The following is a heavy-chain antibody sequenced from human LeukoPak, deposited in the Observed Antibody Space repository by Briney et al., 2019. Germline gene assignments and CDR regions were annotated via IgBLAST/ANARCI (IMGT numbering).Heavy chain of an antibody. CDR3: ARVLRRITIFGVVTYYFDY. J-gene: IGHJ4*02. CDR1: GFTVSSNY. V-gene: IGHV3-66*01. D-gene: IGHD3-3*01. CDR2: IYSGGST. Sequence: GGSLRLSCAASGFTVSSNYMSWVRQAPGKGLEWVSVIYSGGSTYYADSVKGRFTISRDDSKNTLYLQMNSLRAEDTAVYYCARVLRRITIFGVVTYYFDYWGQGTLVTVSS.